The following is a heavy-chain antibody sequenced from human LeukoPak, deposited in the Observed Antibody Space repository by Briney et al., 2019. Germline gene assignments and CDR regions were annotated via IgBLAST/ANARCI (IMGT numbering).Heavy chain of an antibody. CDR3: ARQVRPPGYSGYGLFDY. CDR1: GGSISSYY. Sequence: SETLSLTCTVSGGSISSYYWGWIRQPPGKGLEWIGSIYYSGNTYYNPSLKSRVTISVDTSKNQFSLKLSSVTAADTAVYYCARQVRPPGYSGYGLFDYWGQGTLVTVSS. CDR2: IYYSGNT. D-gene: IGHD5-12*01. J-gene: IGHJ4*02. V-gene: IGHV4-39*01.